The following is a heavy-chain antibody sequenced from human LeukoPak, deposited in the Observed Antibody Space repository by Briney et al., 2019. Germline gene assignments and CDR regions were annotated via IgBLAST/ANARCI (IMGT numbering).Heavy chain of an antibody. CDR2: ISSSGSYI. CDR1: RFTFSSYS. D-gene: IGHD4-23*01. V-gene: IGHV3-21*01. CDR3: AKEGRWLDS. Sequence: GGSLRLSCAASRFTFSSYSMNWVRQAPGKGLEWVSSISSSGSYIYNADSVKGRFTISRDNAKNSLYLQINSLRAEDTAVYYCAKEGRWLDSWGQGTLVTVS. J-gene: IGHJ4*02.